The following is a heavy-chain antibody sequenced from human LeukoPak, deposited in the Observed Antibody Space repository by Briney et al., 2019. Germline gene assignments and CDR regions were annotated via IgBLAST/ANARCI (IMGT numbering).Heavy chain of an antibody. CDR2: ISSTSAYI. D-gene: IGHD6-19*01. Sequence: AGGSLRPSCAASGFALRSYTVTWVRQAPGKGLEWVSSISSTSAYIYYAESVKGRFSISRDNVDNVVHLQMSSLRNEDTAFYYCARVAVAGPTGWFDSWGQGTLVTVSS. CDR3: ARVAVAGPTGWFDS. V-gene: IGHV3-21*01. CDR1: GFALRSYT. J-gene: IGHJ5*01.